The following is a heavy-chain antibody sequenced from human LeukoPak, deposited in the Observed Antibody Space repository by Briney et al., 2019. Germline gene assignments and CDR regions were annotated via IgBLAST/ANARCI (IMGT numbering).Heavy chain of an antibody. Sequence: PGGSLRLSCAPSGFTFNDYAMNWVRQAPGKGPEWVAVISYDGSNKYYADSVKGRFTISRDNSKNTLYLQMNSLRAEDTALYYCARKYSGTNPFDYWGQGTLVTVSS. CDR1: GFTFNDYA. V-gene: IGHV3-30-3*01. CDR3: ARKYSGTNPFDY. D-gene: IGHD1-26*01. CDR2: ISYDGSNK. J-gene: IGHJ4*02.